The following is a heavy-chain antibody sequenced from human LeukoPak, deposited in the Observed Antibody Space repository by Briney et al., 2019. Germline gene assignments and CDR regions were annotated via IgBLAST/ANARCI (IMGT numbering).Heavy chain of an antibody. CDR1: GGSISSSSYY. V-gene: IGHV4-39*01. CDR3: GRGVVKIGWFDP. J-gene: IGHJ5*02. D-gene: IGHD3-3*01. Sequence: SETLSLTCTVSGGSISSSSYYWGWIRQPPGKGLEWIGSIYYSGSTYYNPSLKSRVTISVDTSKNQFSLKLSSVTAADTAVYYCGRGVVKIGWFDPWGQGTLVTVSS. CDR2: IYYSGST.